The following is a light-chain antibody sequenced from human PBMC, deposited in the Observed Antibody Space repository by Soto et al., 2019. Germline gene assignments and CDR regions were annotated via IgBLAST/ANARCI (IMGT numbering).Light chain of an antibody. CDR3: QSYDSSLSPTV. J-gene: IGLJ1*01. V-gene: IGLV1-40*01. Sequence: QSVLTQPPSVSGAPGQRVTISCTGSSSNIGPGYDVHWYQQLPGRAPKLLIYGNTNRPSGVPDRFSGSKSGTSASLAITGLQAEDEVDYYCQSYDSSLSPTVCGTGTKVTV. CDR1: SSNIGPGYD. CDR2: GNT.